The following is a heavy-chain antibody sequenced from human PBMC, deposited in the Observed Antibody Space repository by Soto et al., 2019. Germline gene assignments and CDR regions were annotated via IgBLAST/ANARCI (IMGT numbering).Heavy chain of an antibody. J-gene: IGHJ6*02. D-gene: IGHD6-13*01. CDR2: IYSGGGT. V-gene: IGHV3-53*03. CDR1: GFTVSNNY. Sequence: GGSLRLSCAASGFTVSNNYISWVRQPPGKGLEWVSLIYSGGGTYYADSVKGRFTLSRDNSKNTVYLQMNSLRAEDTAVYYCARAEWGSSYTQYYYALDVWGQGTTVTVSS. CDR3: ARAEWGSSYTQYYYALDV.